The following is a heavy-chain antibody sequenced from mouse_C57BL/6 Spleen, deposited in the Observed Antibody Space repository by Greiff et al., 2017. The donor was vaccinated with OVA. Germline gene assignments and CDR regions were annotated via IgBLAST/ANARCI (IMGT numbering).Heavy chain of an antibody. CDR2: IDPEEGET. J-gene: IGHJ4*01. CDR1: GFNIKDYY. V-gene: IGHV14-2*01. D-gene: IGHD2-5*01. CDR3: AWSNYDALDY. Sequence: EVKLVESGAELVKPGASVKLSCTASGFNIKDYYMHWVKQRTEQGLEGIGRIDPEEGETKDDPKFQGKATITADTPSNTAYLHLSSLTSEDTAVYYCAWSNYDALDYWGQGTSVTVSS.